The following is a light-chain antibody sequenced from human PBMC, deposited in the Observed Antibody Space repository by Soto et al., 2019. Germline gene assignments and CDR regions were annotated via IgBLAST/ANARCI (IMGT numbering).Light chain of an antibody. CDR1: QSVSSNY. Sequence: EIVLTQSPGTLSLSPGERATLSCRASQSVSSNYLAWYQQKPGQAPRPLIYGASSRATGIPDRCSGSGAGTDFTITISRLESEDFAVYYCQQYGSSPWTFGQGTKVEIK. CDR2: GAS. CDR3: QQYGSSPWT. J-gene: IGKJ1*01. V-gene: IGKV3-20*01.